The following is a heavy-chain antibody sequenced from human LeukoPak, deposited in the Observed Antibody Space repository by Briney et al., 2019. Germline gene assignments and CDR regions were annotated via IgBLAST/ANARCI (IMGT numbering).Heavy chain of an antibody. CDR1: GGSISSGSYY. CDR3: AREVRGVISPHEDAFDI. V-gene: IGHV4-39*07. Sequence: SETLSLTCTVSGGSISSGSYYWGWIRQPPGKGLEWIGNVYYSGSTYHNPSLKSRATISVDTSKNQFSLKLSSVTAADTAVYYCAREVRGVISPHEDAFDIWGQGTMVTVSS. CDR2: VYYSGST. J-gene: IGHJ3*02. D-gene: IGHD3-10*01.